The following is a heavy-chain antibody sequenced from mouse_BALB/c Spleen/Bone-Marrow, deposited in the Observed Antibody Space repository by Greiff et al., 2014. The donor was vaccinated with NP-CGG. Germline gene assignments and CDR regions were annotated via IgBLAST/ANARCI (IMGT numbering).Heavy chain of an antibody. V-gene: IGHV2-9*02. Sequence: VQVVESGPGLVSPSQILSITCTVSGFSLTSYGVHWVRQPPGKGLEWLGVIWAGGSTNYNSALMSRLSISKDNSKSQVFLKMNSLQTDDTAMYYCARDYYGSLYAMDYWGQGTSVTVSS. J-gene: IGHJ4*01. CDR3: ARDYYGSLYAMDY. D-gene: IGHD1-1*01. CDR2: IWAGGST. CDR1: GFSLTSYG.